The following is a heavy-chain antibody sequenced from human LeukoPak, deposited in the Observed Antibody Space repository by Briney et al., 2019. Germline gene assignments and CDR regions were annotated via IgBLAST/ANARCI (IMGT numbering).Heavy chain of an antibody. CDR3: TRRYYDNSGYYRFDP. J-gene: IGHJ5*02. V-gene: IGHV5-51*01. Sequence: GESLKISCKGSGYSFTSYWIGWVRQMPGKGLEWMGIIYPGDSDTRYSPSFQGQVTISADKSISTVYLQWSSLKASDTAMYYCTRRYYDNSGYYRFDPWGQGTLVTVSS. D-gene: IGHD3-22*01. CDR1: GYSFTSYW. CDR2: IYPGDSDT.